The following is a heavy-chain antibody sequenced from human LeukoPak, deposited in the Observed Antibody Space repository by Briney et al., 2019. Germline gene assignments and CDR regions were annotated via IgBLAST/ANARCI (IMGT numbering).Heavy chain of an antibody. CDR2: ISAYNGNT. Sequence: GASVKVSCKASGYSFTIYGISWVRQAPGQGLEWVGWISAYNGNTNYAQRLQGRVTMTTDTSTSTAYMELRSLTSDDTAIYYCARVPSGGPFDYWGQGTLVTVSS. CDR3: ARVPSGGPFDY. D-gene: IGHD2-15*01. V-gene: IGHV1-18*01. CDR1: GYSFTIYG. J-gene: IGHJ4*02.